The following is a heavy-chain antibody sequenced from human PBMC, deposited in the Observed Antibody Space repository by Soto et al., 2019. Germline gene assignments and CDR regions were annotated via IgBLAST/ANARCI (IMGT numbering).Heavy chain of an antibody. J-gene: IGHJ6*01. CDR1: GFTLSAYD. Sequence: HPVGSLRLSCAASGFTLSAYDMHCVRQSEGKCLEWVSALGAADDPYYLVSVKGRFNISRENAKNSLYLQMNNMRAGDKAVYYCARAYSGRLPRRADYSYAMQVLGQGTTVTVSS. CDR3: ARAYSGRLPRRADYSYAMQV. CDR2: LGAADDP. D-gene: IGHD2-15*01. V-gene: IGHV3-13*05.